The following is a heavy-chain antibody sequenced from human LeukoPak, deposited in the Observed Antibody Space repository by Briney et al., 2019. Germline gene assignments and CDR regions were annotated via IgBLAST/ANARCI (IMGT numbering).Heavy chain of an antibody. J-gene: IGHJ3*02. Sequence: SETLSLTCTVSGGSISSYYWSWIRQPPGKGLEWIGYIYYSGSTNYNPSLKSRVTISVDTSKNQFSLKLSSVTAADTAVYYCASGAADGRGSYPSFAHAFDIWGQGTMVTVSS. CDR2: IYYSGST. D-gene: IGHD1-26*01. CDR3: ASGAADGRGSYPSFAHAFDI. V-gene: IGHV4-59*01. CDR1: GGSISSYY.